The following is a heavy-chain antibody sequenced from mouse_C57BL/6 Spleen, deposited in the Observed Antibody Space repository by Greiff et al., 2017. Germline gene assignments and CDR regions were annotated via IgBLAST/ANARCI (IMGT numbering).Heavy chain of an antibody. CDR2: INPNNGGT. Sequence: EVQLQQSGPELVKPGASVKISCKASGYTFTDYYMNWVKQSHGKSLEWIGDINPNNGGTSYNQKFKGKATLTVDKSSSTAYMELRSLTSEDSAVYYCARNWDEDYWGKGTTLTVSS. J-gene: IGHJ2*01. CDR1: GYTFTDYY. D-gene: IGHD4-1*01. V-gene: IGHV1-26*01. CDR3: ARNWDEDY.